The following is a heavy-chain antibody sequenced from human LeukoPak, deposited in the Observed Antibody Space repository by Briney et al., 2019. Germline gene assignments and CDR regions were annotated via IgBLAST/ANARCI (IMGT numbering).Heavy chain of an antibody. CDR2: ISYDGSNK. CDR3: AREWGIVVVPAATKNYGMDV. Sequence: PGGSLRLSCAASGFTFSSYAMHWVRQAPGKGLEWVAVISYDGSNKYYADSVKGRFTISRENSKNKLYLQMNSLRAEDTAVYYCAREWGIVVVPAATKNYGMDVWGQGTTVTVSS. CDR1: GFTFSSYA. V-gene: IGHV3-30-3*01. J-gene: IGHJ6*02. D-gene: IGHD2-2*01.